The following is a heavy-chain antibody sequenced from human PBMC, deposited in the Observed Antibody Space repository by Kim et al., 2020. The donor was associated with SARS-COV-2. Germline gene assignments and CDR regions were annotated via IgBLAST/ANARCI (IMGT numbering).Heavy chain of an antibody. CDR1: GFTFSNYS. D-gene: IGHD3-9*01. CDR2: ISGSSRAI. CDR3: ARDRAGVLTGTTYDY. Sequence: GGSLRLSCAASGFTFSNYSMNWVRQAPGKGLEWVSYISGSSRAIYYADSVQGRFTDSRDNDQNSLFLQMNSLTDADTAVYFCARDRAGVLTGTTYDYWG. V-gene: IGHV3-48*02. J-gene: IGHJ4*01.